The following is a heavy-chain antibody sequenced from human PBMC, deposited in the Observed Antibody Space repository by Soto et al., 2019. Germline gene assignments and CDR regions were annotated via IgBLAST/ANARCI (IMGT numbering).Heavy chain of an antibody. D-gene: IGHD3-3*01. CDR3: AREDKLNTIFGVAAHCYYYGMDV. CDR1: GYTCTSYG. Sequence: QVQLVQSGAEVKKPGASVKVSCKASGYTCTSYGVSWVRQAPGQGLEWMGWINAYNGNTNYAQKLQGRVTMTTDTSTSTAYMELRSLRSDDTAVYYCAREDKLNTIFGVAAHCYYYGMDVWGQGTTVTVSS. J-gene: IGHJ6*02. CDR2: INAYNGNT. V-gene: IGHV1-18*01.